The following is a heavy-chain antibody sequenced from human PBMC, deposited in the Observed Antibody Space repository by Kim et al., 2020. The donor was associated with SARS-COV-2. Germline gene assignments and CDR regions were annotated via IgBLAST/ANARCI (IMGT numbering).Heavy chain of an antibody. Sequence: YYADSVKGRFTISRDNSKNTLYLQMNSLRAEDTALYYCAKPGSGWYPFDYWGQGSLVTVSS. CDR3: AKPGSGWYPFDY. J-gene: IGHJ4*02. V-gene: IGHV3-23*01. D-gene: IGHD6-19*01.